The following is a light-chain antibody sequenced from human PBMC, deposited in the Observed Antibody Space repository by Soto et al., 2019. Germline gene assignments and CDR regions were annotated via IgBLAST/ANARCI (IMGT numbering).Light chain of an antibody. CDR1: QSVGSS. J-gene: IGKJ1*01. V-gene: IGKV3-15*01. CDR2: GAS. Sequence: EIVVTQSPATLSVSPGERATLSCRASQSVGSSLAWYQQKPGQAPRLVIYGASTRATGVPARFTGSGSGTEFTLTISSLQSEHFAVYYCQQYNYWPPWTFGQATKVEIK. CDR3: QQYNYWPPWT.